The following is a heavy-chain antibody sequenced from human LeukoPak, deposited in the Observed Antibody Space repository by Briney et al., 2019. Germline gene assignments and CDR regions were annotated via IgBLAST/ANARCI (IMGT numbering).Heavy chain of an antibody. Sequence: PGRSLRLSCAASGFSFSSYGMHWVRQAPGKGLEWVAFIRYDGSNKYYADSVKGRFTISRDNSKNTLYLQMNSLRAEDTAVYYCAKSRSTISGTRFDPWGQGTLVTVSS. J-gene: IGHJ5*02. CDR2: IRYDGSNK. D-gene: IGHD3-10*01. CDR1: GFSFSSYG. V-gene: IGHV3-30*02. CDR3: AKSRSTISGTRFDP.